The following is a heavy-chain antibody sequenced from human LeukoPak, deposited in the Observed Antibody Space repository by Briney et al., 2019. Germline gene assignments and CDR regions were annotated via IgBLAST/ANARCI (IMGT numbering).Heavy chain of an antibody. CDR2: IFYSGST. D-gene: IGHD5-18*01. J-gene: IGHJ4*02. V-gene: IGHV4-39*01. CDR3: ARIYGYNYGPGEQYFDY. CDR1: GGSISSSIFY. Sequence: SETLSLTCTVSGGSISSSIFYWGWIRQPPGRGLEWIGNIFYSGSTYYNPSLKSRVTMSVDTSKNQFSLKLNSVTAADTAVYYCARIYGYNYGPGEQYFDYWGQGSLVTVSS.